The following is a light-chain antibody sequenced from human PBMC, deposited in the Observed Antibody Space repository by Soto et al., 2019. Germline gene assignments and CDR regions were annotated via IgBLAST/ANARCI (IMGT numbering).Light chain of an antibody. CDR3: MQGTHWPYT. CDR2: KVS. Sequence: VVMTQSPLSLPVTLGQPASISCQSSQRNVYSDGGTYLNWFHQRPGQSPRRLIYKVSERDSGVPDRFSGSGSGTDFTLKISRVEAEDVGVYYCMQGTHWPYTFGQGTKLEIK. CDR1: QRNVYSDGGTY. J-gene: IGKJ2*01. V-gene: IGKV2-30*01.